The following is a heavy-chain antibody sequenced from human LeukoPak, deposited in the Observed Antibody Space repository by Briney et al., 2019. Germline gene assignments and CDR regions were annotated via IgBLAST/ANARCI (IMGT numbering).Heavy chain of an antibody. CDR1: GFTFSSYA. CDR3: AKSSWHSSSPRTYAFDI. J-gene: IGHJ3*02. Sequence: PGGSLRLSCAASGFTFSSYAMSWVRQAPGKGLERVSAISGSGGSTYYADSVKGRFTISRDNSKNTLYLQMNSLRAEDTAVYYCAKSSWHSSSPRTYAFDIWGQGTMVTVSS. V-gene: IGHV3-23*01. CDR2: ISGSGGST. D-gene: IGHD6-6*01.